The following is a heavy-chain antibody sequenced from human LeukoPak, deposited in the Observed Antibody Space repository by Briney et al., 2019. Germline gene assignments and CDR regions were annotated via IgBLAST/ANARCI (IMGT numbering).Heavy chain of an antibody. V-gene: IGHV1-18*01. D-gene: IGHD1-26*01. J-gene: IGHJ4*02. Sequence: ASVKVSCKASGYTFTSYGISWVRQAPGQGLEWMGWISAYNGNTNYAQKLQGRVTMTTDTSTSTAYMELRSLRSDDTAVYYCASQRVGATPPGFDYWGQGTLVTVSS. CDR2: ISAYNGNT. CDR1: GYTFTSYG. CDR3: ASQRVGATPPGFDY.